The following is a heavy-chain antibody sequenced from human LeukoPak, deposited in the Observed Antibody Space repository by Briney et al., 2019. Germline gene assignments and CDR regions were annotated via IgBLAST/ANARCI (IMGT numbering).Heavy chain of an antibody. CDR3: ARDRYGDYDFDY. Sequence: GSLRLSCAASGFTFSDYHMHWVRQAPGKGLEWLSYISSSSRTIYYADSVKGRFTISRDNANNSLYLQMNSLRAEDTAVYYCARDRYGDYDFDYWGQGTLVTVSS. CDR2: ISSSSRTI. CDR1: GFTFSDYH. J-gene: IGHJ4*02. V-gene: IGHV3-48*01. D-gene: IGHD4-17*01.